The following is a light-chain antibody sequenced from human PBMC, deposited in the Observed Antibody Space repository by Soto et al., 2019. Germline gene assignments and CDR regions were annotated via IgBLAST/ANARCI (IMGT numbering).Light chain of an antibody. CDR1: QSISSY. Sequence: DIQMTQSPSSLSASVGDRVTITCRASQSISSYLNWYQQKPGKAPKLLLYAASSLQSGVPSRFSGSGSGTDFTLTISSLQPEDFATYYCQHSYSTPYTFGQGTKLEIK. CDR3: QHSYSTPYT. CDR2: AAS. J-gene: IGKJ2*01. V-gene: IGKV1-39*01.